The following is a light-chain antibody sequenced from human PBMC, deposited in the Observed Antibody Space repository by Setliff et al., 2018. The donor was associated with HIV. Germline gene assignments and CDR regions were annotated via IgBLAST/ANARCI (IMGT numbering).Light chain of an antibody. CDR1: SSDVGGYTF. Sequence: QSVLTQPPSASGSPGHSVTISCTGTSSDVGGYTFVSWYQHHPGKAPKLMIYEVSKRPSGVPDRFSGSKSGNTASLTVSGLQAEDEADYYCSSYAGSNSYVFGTGTKSPS. CDR2: EVS. J-gene: IGLJ1*01. CDR3: SSYAGSNSYV. V-gene: IGLV2-8*01.